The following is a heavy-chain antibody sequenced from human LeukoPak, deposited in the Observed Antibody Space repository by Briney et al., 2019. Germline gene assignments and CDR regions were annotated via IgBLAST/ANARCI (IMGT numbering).Heavy chain of an antibody. CDR3: ARDSHDYGDYGDFQH. CDR1: GFTFSSYA. D-gene: IGHD4-17*01. Sequence: GGSLRLSCAASGFTFSSYAMRWVRQAPGKGLEWVAVISYDGSNKYYADSVKGRFTISRDNSKNTLYLQMNSLRAEDTAVYYCARDSHDYGDYGDFQHWGQGTLVTVSS. J-gene: IGHJ1*01. CDR2: ISYDGSNK. V-gene: IGHV3-30-3*01.